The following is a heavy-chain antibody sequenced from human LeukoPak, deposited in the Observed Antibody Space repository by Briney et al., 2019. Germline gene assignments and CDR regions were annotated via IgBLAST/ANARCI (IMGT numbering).Heavy chain of an antibody. CDR2: MNPNSGNT. CDR3: ARGLYYDFWSGYNDAFDI. J-gene: IGHJ3*02. V-gene: IGHV1-8*03. Sequence: ASVKVSCKASGYTFTSYDINWVRQAPGQGLEWMGWMNPNSGNTGYAQKFQGRVTITRNTSISTAYMELSSLRSEDTAVYYCARGLYYDFWSGYNDAFDIWGQGTMVTVSS. D-gene: IGHD3-3*01. CDR1: GYTFTSYD.